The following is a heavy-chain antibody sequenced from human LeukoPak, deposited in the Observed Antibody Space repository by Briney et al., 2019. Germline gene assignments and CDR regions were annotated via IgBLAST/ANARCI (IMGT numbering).Heavy chain of an antibody. CDR2: ISSSSSYI. D-gene: IGHD3-10*01. Sequence: GSLRLSCAASGFTFSSYSMNWVRQAPGKGLEWVSSISSSSSYIYYADSVKGRFTISRDNAKNSLYLQMNSLRVEDTAVYYCAKTGGDSVLYYYYMDVWGKGTTVTVSS. CDR1: GFTFSSYS. J-gene: IGHJ6*03. CDR3: AKTGGDSVLYYYYMDV. V-gene: IGHV3-21*01.